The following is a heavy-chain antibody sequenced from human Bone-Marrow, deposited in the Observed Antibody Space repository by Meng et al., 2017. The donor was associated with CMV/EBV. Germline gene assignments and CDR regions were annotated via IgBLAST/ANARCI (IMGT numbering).Heavy chain of an antibody. CDR2: LSSSGSTM. CDR3: ARYTYYDFWSGYLGFDY. Sequence: GESLKISCAASGFTFSDYSMSWIRQAPGKGLEWLSYLSSSGSTMYYADSVKGRFTISRDNAMNSLSLQMNSLRAEDTAVYYCARYTYYDFWSGYLGFDYWGQGTLVTVSS. V-gene: IGHV3-11*04. J-gene: IGHJ4*02. CDR1: GFTFSDYS. D-gene: IGHD3-3*01.